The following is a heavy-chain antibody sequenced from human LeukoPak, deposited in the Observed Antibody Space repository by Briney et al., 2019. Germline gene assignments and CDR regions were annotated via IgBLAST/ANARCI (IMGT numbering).Heavy chain of an antibody. Sequence: PGGSLRLSCAASRFTFSSHNMHWVRQAPGKGLEWVSYISDSSTTIYYADSVKGRFTISRDNARNSLYLQMNSLRAEDTAVYHCARDRGDFWTGYYTNYFDYWGQGTLVTVSS. CDR1: RFTFSSHN. D-gene: IGHD3/OR15-3a*01. CDR2: ISDSSTTI. V-gene: IGHV3-48*01. CDR3: ARDRGDFWTGYYTNYFDY. J-gene: IGHJ4*02.